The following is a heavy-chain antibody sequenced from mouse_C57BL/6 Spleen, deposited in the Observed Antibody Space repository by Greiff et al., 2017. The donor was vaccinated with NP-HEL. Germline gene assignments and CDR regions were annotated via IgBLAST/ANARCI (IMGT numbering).Heavy chain of an antibody. D-gene: IGHD1-1*01. CDR2: IDPNSGGT. V-gene: IGHV1-72*01. Sequence: QVQLQQSGAELVKPGASVKLSCKASGYTFTSYWMHWVKQRPGRGLGWIGRIDPNSGGTKYNEKFKSKATLTVDKPSSTAYMQLSSLTSEDSAVYYCARDYGSSYEYFDVWGTGTTVTVSS. CDR1: GYTFTSYW. J-gene: IGHJ1*03. CDR3: ARDYGSSYEYFDV.